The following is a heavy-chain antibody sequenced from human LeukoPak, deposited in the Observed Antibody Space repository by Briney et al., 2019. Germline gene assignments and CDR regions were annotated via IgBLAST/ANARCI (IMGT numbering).Heavy chain of an antibody. CDR2: ISYKGDT. Sequence: SETLSLTCTVSIGSISNYYWSWIRQPPGKGLEWIGYISYKGDTKYNPSLKSRVTLSVDTSKNQFSLRLSSVIAADTALYYCARDSYNYGSGSLDYWGQGTLVTVSS. CDR3: ARDSYNYGSGSLDY. CDR1: IGSISNYY. D-gene: IGHD5-18*01. J-gene: IGHJ4*02. V-gene: IGHV4-59*01.